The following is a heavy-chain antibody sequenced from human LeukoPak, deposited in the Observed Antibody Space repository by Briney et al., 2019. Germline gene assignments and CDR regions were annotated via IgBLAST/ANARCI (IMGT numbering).Heavy chain of an antibody. Sequence: GGSLRLSCAASGFTFSSYAMSWVRQAPGKGLEWVSAISGSGGSTYYADSVKGRFTISRDNSKNTLYLQMNSLRAEDTAVYYCAKDRGYSYAYNWFDPWGQGTLVTVSS. CDR3: AKDRGYSYAYNWFDP. J-gene: IGHJ5*02. CDR2: ISGSGGST. D-gene: IGHD5-18*01. CDR1: GFTFSSYA. V-gene: IGHV3-23*01.